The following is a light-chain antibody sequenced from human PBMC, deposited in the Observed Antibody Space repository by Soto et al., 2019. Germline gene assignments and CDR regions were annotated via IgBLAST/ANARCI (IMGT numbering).Light chain of an antibody. Sequence: DIVMTQSPDSLAVSLGERATINCKSSQSVLYSSNNKNYLAWYQQKPGQPPKLLIYWASTRESGVPDRFSGSGSGPDFTLTISSLQAADVAVYYCQQYYDTPYTFGQGTELEIK. CDR2: WAS. CDR1: QSVLYSSNNKNY. V-gene: IGKV4-1*01. CDR3: QQYYDTPYT. J-gene: IGKJ2*01.